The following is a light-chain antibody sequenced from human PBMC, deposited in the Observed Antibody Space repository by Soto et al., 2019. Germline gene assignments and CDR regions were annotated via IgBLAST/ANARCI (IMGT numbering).Light chain of an antibody. J-gene: IGKJ5*01. V-gene: IGKV3-11*01. CDR3: QQRGDWPPIT. CDR2: NAS. Sequence: IVLTQSPATLSLSPGERAILSCRASQSVSTLLAWFQQKPGQPPRLLIYNASNRTTGIPARFSGSGSGTDFTLTISSLETADFAVYYCQQRGDWPPITFGQGTRLEIK. CDR1: QSVSTL.